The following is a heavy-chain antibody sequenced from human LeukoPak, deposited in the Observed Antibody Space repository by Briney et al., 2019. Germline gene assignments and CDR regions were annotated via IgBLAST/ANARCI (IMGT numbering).Heavy chain of an antibody. CDR1: GGSVSSGSCY. CDR2: IYYSGST. V-gene: IGHV4-61*01. D-gene: IGHD3-3*01. Sequence: DPSETLSLTCTVSGGSVSSGSCYWSWIRQPPGKGLEWIGYIYYSGSTNYNPSLKSRVTISVDTSKNQFSLKLSSVAAADTAVYYCARSEPYYDFWSGYSYYYGMDVWGQGTTVTVSS. CDR3: ARSEPYYDFWSGYSYYYGMDV. J-gene: IGHJ6*02.